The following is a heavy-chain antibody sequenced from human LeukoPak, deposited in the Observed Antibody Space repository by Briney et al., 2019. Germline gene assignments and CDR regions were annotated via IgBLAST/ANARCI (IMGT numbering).Heavy chain of an antibody. J-gene: IGHJ5*02. D-gene: IGHD1-1*01. V-gene: IGHV1-18*01. CDR3: ARDQTRFDP. CDR1: GYIFTNYG. CDR2: ISAYNGGT. Sequence: ASVKVSCKTSGYIFTNYGITWVRQAPGQGLEWMGWISAYNGGTNYAQKLQGRVTMTTDTSTTTAYMELRSLSSDDTAMYYCARDQTRFDPWGQGTLVTVSS.